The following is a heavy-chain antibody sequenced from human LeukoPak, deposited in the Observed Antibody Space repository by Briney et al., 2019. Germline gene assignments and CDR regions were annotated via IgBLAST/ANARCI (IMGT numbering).Heavy chain of an antibody. CDR3: AKDVLRLNYGYFDL. Sequence: GGSLRLSCAASGFTLSNYAMSWVRQAPGKGPEWVAGISYSSGSIYYSDSVKGRFTISRDNSKNTLYLQMNGLRADDTAVYYCAKDVLRLNYGYFDLWGRGTLVSVSS. D-gene: IGHD2-21*02. V-gene: IGHV3-23*01. CDR1: GFTLSNYA. CDR2: ISYSSGSI. J-gene: IGHJ2*01.